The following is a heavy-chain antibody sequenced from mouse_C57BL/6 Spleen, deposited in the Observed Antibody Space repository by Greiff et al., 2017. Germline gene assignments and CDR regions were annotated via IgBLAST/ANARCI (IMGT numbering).Heavy chain of an antibody. CDR2: INPSNGGT. CDR1: GYTFTSSW. V-gene: IGHV1-53*01. CDR3: ARERANYGNYPYYAMDY. D-gene: IGHD2-1*01. Sequence: VQLQQPGTELVKPGASVKLSCKASGYTFTSSWMHWVKQRPGQGLEWIGNINPSNGGTNYNEKFKSKATLTVDKSSSTAYMQLSSLTTEDSAVYYCARERANYGNYPYYAMDYWGQGTSVTVSS. J-gene: IGHJ4*01.